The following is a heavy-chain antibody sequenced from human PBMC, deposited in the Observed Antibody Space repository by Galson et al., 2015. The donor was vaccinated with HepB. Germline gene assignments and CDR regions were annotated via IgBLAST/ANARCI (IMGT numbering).Heavy chain of an antibody. CDR3: TRDRRGGSEPFDY. D-gene: IGHD3-16*01. CDR1: GFTFSDYS. Sequence: SLRLSCAASGFTFSDYSLRWIRQAPGKGLEWVSDISSSGSTTYYADSVKGRFTISRDNAKNALYLQMTSLRAEDTAVYYCTRDRRGGSEPFDYGGHGTLVPVSS. V-gene: IGHV3-11*04. J-gene: IGHJ4*01. CDR2: ISSSGSTT.